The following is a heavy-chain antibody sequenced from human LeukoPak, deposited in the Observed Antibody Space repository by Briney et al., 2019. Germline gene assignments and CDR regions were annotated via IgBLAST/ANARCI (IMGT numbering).Heavy chain of an antibody. CDR3: ARASYLYYNDSSAFQH. J-gene: IGHJ1*01. V-gene: IGHV3-21*01. D-gene: IGHD3-22*01. Sequence: GGSLRLSCEASGFTFTTYSMTWVRQAPGKGLEWVSIISSGSSAIFSADALKGRFTISRDDAKNLLYLDMNSLRAEDTAVCYCARASYLYYNDSSAFQHWGQGTLVTVSS. CDR2: ISSGSSAI. CDR1: GFTFTTYS.